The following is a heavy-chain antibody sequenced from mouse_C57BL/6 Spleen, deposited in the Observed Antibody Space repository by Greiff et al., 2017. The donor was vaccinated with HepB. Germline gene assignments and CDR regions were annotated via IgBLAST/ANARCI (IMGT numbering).Heavy chain of an antibody. D-gene: IGHD2-1*01. J-gene: IGHJ2*01. CDR2: INPSSGYT. V-gene: IGHV1-4*01. Sequence: QVHVKQSGAELARPGASVKMSCKASGYTFTSYTMHWVKQRPGQGLEWIGYINPSSGYTKYNQKFKDKATLTADKSSSTAYMQLSSLTSEDSAVYYCARWENRGNYYFDYWGQGTTLTVSS. CDR3: ARWENRGNYYFDY. CDR1: GYTFTSYT.